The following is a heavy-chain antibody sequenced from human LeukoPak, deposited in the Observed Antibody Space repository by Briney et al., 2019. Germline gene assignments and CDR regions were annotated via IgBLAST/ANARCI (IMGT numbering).Heavy chain of an antibody. J-gene: IGHJ4*02. Sequence: GGSLRLSCAVSGITLSNYGMSWVRQAPGKGLEWVAGISDSGGRTNYADSVKGRFTISRDNPKNTQYLQMNSLRAEDTAVYFCAKRGVVIRVILVGFHKEAYYFDSWGQGALVTVSS. V-gene: IGHV3-23*01. D-gene: IGHD3-22*01. CDR1: GITLSNYG. CDR3: AKRGVVIRVILVGFHKEAYYFDS. CDR2: ISDSGGRT.